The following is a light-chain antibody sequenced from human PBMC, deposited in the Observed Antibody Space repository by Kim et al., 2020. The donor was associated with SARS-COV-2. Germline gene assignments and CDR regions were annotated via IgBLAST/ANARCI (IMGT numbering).Light chain of an antibody. J-gene: IGLJ3*02. CDR3: SAWDDSLSAWV. Sequence: QTATLTCTGNSYNVGSQGAAWLQKHQGQSPNLLSYRNNDRPSGISERLSASRSGNTASLTITGLQPEDEADYYCSAWDDSLSAWVFGGGTQLTVL. CDR1: SYNVGSQG. V-gene: IGLV10-54*01. CDR2: RNN.